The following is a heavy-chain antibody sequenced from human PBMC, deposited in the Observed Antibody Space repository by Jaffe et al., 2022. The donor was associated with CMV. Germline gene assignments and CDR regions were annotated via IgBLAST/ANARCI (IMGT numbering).Heavy chain of an antibody. Sequence: QVQLQESGPGLVKPSGTLSLTCAVSGGSISSSNWWSWVRQPPGKGLEWIGEIYHSGSTNYNPSLKSRVTISVDKSKNQFSLKLSSVTAADTAVYYCASYTIFGVVISRRGDAFDIWGQGTMVTVSS. CDR2: IYHSGST. J-gene: IGHJ3*02. CDR3: ASYTIFGVVISRRGDAFDI. CDR1: GGSISSSNW. V-gene: IGHV4-4*02. D-gene: IGHD3-3*01.